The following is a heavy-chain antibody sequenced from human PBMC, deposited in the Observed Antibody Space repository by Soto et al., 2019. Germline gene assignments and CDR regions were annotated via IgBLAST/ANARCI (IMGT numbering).Heavy chain of an antibody. CDR1: GGSLSTPVW. V-gene: IGHV4-4*02. D-gene: IGHD1-1*01. J-gene: IGHJ4*02. Sequence: SETLSLTCGVSGGSLSTPVWWTWVRLTPGKGLEWIGEVFHSGSVNYNPSLQSRVTISVDKSTNHFSLRLTSVTAADTAVYYCARKAWTRLDYWGQGALVTLSS. CDR3: ARKAWTRLDY. CDR2: VFHSGSV.